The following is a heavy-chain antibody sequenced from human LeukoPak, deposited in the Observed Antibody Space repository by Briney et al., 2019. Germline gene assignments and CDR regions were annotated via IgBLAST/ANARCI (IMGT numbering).Heavy chain of an antibody. Sequence: PGGSLRLSCAASGFTFSTHAMTWVRQAPGQGLESVAHISGNGRFTYYADSVKGRFTVSRDNLNDTLILQMNSLRAGDTAIYYCARVTTWGTYRAFDPWGQGTLVIVSS. CDR2: ISGNGRFT. CDR3: ARVTTWGTYRAFDP. V-gene: IGHV3-23*01. D-gene: IGHD3-16*02. CDR1: GFTFSTHA. J-gene: IGHJ5*02.